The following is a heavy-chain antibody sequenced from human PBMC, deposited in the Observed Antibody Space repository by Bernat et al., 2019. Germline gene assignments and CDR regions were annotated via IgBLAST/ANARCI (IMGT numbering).Heavy chain of an antibody. CDR2: IYYSGST. CDR3: ARETKYGAFDI. V-gene: IGHV4-59*01. D-gene: IGHD2-2*01. J-gene: IGHJ3*02. CDR1: GGSFSSYY. Sequence: QVQLQQWGAGLLKPSETLSLTCAVYGGSFSSYYWSWIRQPPGKGLEWIGYIYYSGSTNYNPSLKSRVTISVDTSKNQFSLKLSSVTAADTAVYYCARETKYGAFDIWGQGTMVTVSS.